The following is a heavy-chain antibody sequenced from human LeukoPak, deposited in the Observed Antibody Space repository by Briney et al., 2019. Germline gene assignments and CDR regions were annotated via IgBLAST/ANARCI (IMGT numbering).Heavy chain of an antibody. D-gene: IGHD1-26*01. CDR2: IWYDGSNK. V-gene: IGHV3-33*01. CDR3: AREYSGNDMGLLYYYGMDL. J-gene: IGHJ6*02. Sequence: GGSLRLSCAASGFTFTSYGMHWVRQAPGKGLEWVAVIWYDGSNKYYGDSVKGRFTISRDNSKNTLYLQMDSLRAEDTAVYYCAREYSGNDMGLLYYYGMDLWGQGTTVTVSS. CDR1: GFTFTSYG.